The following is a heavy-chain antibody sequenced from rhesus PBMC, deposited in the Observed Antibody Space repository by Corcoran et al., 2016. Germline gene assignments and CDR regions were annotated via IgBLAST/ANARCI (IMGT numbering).Heavy chain of an antibody. Sequence: QVQLQESGPGLVKPSETLSLTCAVSGGSVSSSNWWSWIRQPPGKGLEWIGYISGSSGSTYYNPSLKSRVTISTDTSKNQFSLKLSSVTAADTAVYYCARDTVTKGFDYWGQGVLVTVSS. V-gene: IGHV4-65*01. CDR3: ARDTVTKGFDY. D-gene: IGHD4-23*01. CDR2: ISGSSGST. CDR1: GGSVSSSNW. J-gene: IGHJ4*01.